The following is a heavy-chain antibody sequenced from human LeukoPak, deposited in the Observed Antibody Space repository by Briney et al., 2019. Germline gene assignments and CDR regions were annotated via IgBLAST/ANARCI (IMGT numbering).Heavy chain of an antibody. V-gene: IGHV3-30*02. Sequence: GGSLRLSCAASGFTFSSYGMHWVRQAPGKGLEWVAFIRYDGSNKYYADSVKGRLTISRDNSKNTLYLQMNSLRAEDTAVYYCAKGHIAVAGTGFDYWGQGTLVTVSS. CDR1: GFTFSSYG. CDR3: AKGHIAVAGTGFDY. CDR2: IRYDGSNK. D-gene: IGHD6-19*01. J-gene: IGHJ4*02.